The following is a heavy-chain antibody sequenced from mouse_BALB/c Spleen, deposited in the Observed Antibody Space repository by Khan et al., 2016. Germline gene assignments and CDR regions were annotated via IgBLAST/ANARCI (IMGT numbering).Heavy chain of an antibody. CDR3: ARLLINFDY. J-gene: IGHJ2*01. CDR1: GYTLTSYW. V-gene: IGHV1S81*02. D-gene: IGHD2-1*01. Sequence: QVQLQQPGAELVNPGASVNLSCKASGYTLTSYWMHWVKQRPGQGLEWIGEINPSNGRTNYNEKFKSKATLTVDKSSSPAYMQLSSPTSEDSAVYDCARLLINFDYWGQGTTLTVSS. CDR2: INPSNGRT.